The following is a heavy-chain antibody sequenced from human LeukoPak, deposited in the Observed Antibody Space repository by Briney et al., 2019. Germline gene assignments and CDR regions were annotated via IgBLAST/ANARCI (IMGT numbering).Heavy chain of an antibody. CDR1: GASISSYY. CDR2: IYTSGST. V-gene: IGHV4-4*07. D-gene: IGHD4-17*01. J-gene: IGHJ4*02. Sequence: SETLSLTCTVSGASISSYYWSWIRQPVGKGLEWIGRIYTSGSTNYNPSLKSRVTMSVDTSENQFSLRLSSVTAADTAVYYCARHREATTVTNFDYWGQGTLVTVSS. CDR3: ARHREATTVTNFDY.